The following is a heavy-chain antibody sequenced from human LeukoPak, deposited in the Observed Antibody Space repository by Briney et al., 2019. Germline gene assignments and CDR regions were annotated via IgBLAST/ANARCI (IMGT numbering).Heavy chain of an antibody. Sequence: SETLSLTCTVSGVSISSSNWWSWVRQPPGKGLEWIGSIYYSGSTYYNPSLKSRVTISVDTSKNQFSLKLSSVTAADTAVYYCARVPIYYDSSGYYPLGAFDIWGQGTMVTVSS. D-gene: IGHD3-22*01. CDR2: IYYSGST. CDR3: ARVPIYYDSSGYYPLGAFDI. CDR1: GVSISSSNW. J-gene: IGHJ3*02. V-gene: IGHV4-4*02.